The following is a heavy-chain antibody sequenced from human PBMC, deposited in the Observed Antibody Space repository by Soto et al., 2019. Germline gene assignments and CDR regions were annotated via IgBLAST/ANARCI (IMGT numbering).Heavy chain of an antibody. J-gene: IGHJ6*02. CDR2: ISYDGSNK. CDR3: ARDLRWDDFWSGYYTYYYYYGMDV. V-gene: IGHV3-30-3*01. Sequence: QVQLVESGGGVVKPGRSLRLSCAASGFTFSSYAMHWVRQAPGKGLEWVAVISYDGSNKYYADSVKGRFTISRDNSKNTLYLQMNSLRAEDTAVYYCARDLRWDDFWSGYYTYYYYYGMDVWGQGTTVTVSS. CDR1: GFTFSSYA. D-gene: IGHD3-3*01.